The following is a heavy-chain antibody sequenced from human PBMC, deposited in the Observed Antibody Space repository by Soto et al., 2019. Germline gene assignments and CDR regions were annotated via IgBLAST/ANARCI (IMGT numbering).Heavy chain of an antibody. CDR3: AKEGGTGWYIDY. CDR1: GFSFSTNG. D-gene: IGHD6-19*01. CDR2: ISDDENNK. V-gene: IGHV3-30*18. Sequence: QVQLEESGGGVVQPGRSLRLSCAASGFSFSTNGMHWVRQAPGKGLEWVAVISDDENNKYYADSVKGRFTISRDNSQNTLYLQMNSLRTEDAAVYYFAKEGGTGWYIDYWGQGTLVTVSS. J-gene: IGHJ4*02.